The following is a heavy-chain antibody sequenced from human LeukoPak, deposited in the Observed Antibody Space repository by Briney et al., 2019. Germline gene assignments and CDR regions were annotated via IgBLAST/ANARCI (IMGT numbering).Heavy chain of an antibody. Sequence: GGSLRLSCAASGFTFSDYYMSWIRQAPGKGLEWVSCISGSGSTIYYAGSVKGRFTISRDNAKNSLYLQMNSLRAEDTAVYYCARRNHNNYDITSFDYWGQGTLVTVSS. CDR3: ARRNHNNYDITSFDY. CDR2: ISGSGSTI. D-gene: IGHD3-9*01. V-gene: IGHV3-11*01. J-gene: IGHJ4*02. CDR1: GFTFSDYY.